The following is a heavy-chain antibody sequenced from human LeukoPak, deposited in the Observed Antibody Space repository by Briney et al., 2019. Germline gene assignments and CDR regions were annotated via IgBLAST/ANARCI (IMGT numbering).Heavy chain of an antibody. D-gene: IGHD2-2*01. CDR1: GGSFSGYY. V-gene: IGHV4-34*01. Sequence: SETLSLTCAVYGGSFSGYYWSWIRQPPGKGLEWIGEINHSGSTNYNPSLKSRVTISVDTSKNQFSLKLSSVTAADTAVYYCAGLGYCSSTSCYPMGDYYYGMDVWGQGTTVTVSS. CDR2: INHSGST. J-gene: IGHJ6*02. CDR3: AGLGYCSSTSCYPMGDYYYGMDV.